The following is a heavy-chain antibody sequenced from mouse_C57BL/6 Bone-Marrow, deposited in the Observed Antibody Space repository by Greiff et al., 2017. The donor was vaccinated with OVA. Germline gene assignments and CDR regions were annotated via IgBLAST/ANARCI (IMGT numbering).Heavy chain of an antibody. CDR1: GYTFTDYY. CDR2: INPYNGGT. J-gene: IGHJ2*01. V-gene: IGHV1-19*01. Sequence: EVQLQQSGPVLVKPGASVKMSCKASGYTFTDYYMNWVKQSHGKSLEWIGVINPYNGGTSYNQKFKGKATLTVDKSSSTAYMELNSLTSEDSAVYYCAIPSIYDYGSSSFDYWGQGTTLTVSS. CDR3: AIPSIYDYGSSSFDY. D-gene: IGHD1-1*01.